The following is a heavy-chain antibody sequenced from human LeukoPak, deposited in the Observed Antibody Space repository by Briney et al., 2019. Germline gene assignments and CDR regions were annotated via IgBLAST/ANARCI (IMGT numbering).Heavy chain of an antibody. V-gene: IGHV1-18*01. Sequence: APVKVSCKASGYTFTSYGISWVRQAPGQGVEWMGWISAYNGNTNYAQKLQGRVTMTTDTSTSTAYMELRSLRSDDTAVYYCARGYGSGGLFPLDYWGQGTLVTVSS. CDR2: ISAYNGNT. D-gene: IGHD3-10*01. J-gene: IGHJ4*02. CDR1: GYTFTSYG. CDR3: ARGYGSGGLFPLDY.